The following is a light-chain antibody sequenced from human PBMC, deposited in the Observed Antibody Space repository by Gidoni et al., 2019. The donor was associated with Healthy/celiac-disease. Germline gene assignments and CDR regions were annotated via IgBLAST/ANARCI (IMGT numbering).Light chain of an antibody. Sequence: QSALTHPASVSGSPGHSITISCTGTSSDVGSYNLVSWYQQHPGKAPKLMIYEGSKRPSGVSNRFSGSKSGNTASLTISGLQAEDEADYYCCSYAGSSTLVFGGGTKLTVL. CDR3: CSYAGSSTLV. CDR2: EGS. V-gene: IGLV2-23*01. J-gene: IGLJ2*01. CDR1: SSDVGSYNL.